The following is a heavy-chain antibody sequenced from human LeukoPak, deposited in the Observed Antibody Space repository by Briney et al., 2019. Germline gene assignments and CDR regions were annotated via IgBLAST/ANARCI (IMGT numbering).Heavy chain of an antibody. CDR1: GYTLTELS. J-gene: IGHJ4*02. CDR2: FDPEDGET. D-gene: IGHD3-10*01. CDR3: ATDSRYGSGTLSY. V-gene: IGHV1-24*01. Sequence: ASVKVSCKVSGYTLTELSMHWVRQAPGKGLEWMGGFDPEDGETIYAQKFQGRVTMTEDTSTDTAYMELSSLRSEDTAVYYRATDSRYGSGTLSYWGQGTLVTVSS.